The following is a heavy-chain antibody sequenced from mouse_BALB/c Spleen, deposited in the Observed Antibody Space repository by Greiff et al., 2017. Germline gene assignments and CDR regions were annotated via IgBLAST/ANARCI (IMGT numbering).Heavy chain of an antibody. CDR1: GFTFTDYY. D-gene: IGHD2-10*02. V-gene: IGHV7-3*02. Sequence: EVMLVESGGGLVQPGGSLRLSCATSGFTFTDYYMSWVRQPPGKALEWLGFIRNKANGYTTEYSASVKGRFTISRDISQSILYLQMNTLRAEDSATYYCARDGYGNYHYYAMDYWGQGTSVTVSS. CDR2: IRNKANGYTT. J-gene: IGHJ4*01. CDR3: ARDGYGNYHYYAMDY.